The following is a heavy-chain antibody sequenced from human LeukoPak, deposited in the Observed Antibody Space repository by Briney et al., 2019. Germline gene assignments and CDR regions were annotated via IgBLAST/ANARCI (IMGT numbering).Heavy chain of an antibody. D-gene: IGHD3-10*01. CDR3: ARDSVRGRPLVAFDI. V-gene: IGHV3-7*01. CDR2: IKYDASEQ. Sequence: GGSLRLSCAASGFTFSTYEMNWVRQAPGKGLEWVANIKYDASEQYYVDSVKGRFTISRDNAKNSLYLQMNILRAEDTAVYYCARDSVRGRPLVAFDIWGQGTMVTVSS. J-gene: IGHJ3*02. CDR1: GFTFSTYE.